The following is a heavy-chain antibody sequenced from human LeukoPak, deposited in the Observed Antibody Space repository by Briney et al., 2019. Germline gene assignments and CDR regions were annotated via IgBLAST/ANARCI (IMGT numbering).Heavy chain of an antibody. CDR3: TTEPYYYDSSGYYYEYYFDY. D-gene: IGHD3-22*01. J-gene: IGHJ4*02. V-gene: IGHV3-15*01. CDR1: GFTFSSAW. CDR2: IKSKTDGGTT. Sequence: GGSLRLSCAASGFTFSSAWMSWVRQAPGKGLEWVGRIKSKTDGGTTDYAAPVKGRFTISRDDSKNTLYLQMNSLKTEDTAVYYCTTEPYYYDSSGYYYEYYFDYWGQGTLVTVSS.